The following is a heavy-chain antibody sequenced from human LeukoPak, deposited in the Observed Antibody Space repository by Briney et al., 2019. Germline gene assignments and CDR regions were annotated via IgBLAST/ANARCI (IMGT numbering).Heavy chain of an antibody. CDR2: IIPIFGTA. Sequence: SVTVSCKASGGTFSSYAISWVRQAPGQGLEWMGGIIPIFGTANYAQKFQGRVTITADESTSTAYMELSSLRSEDTAVYYCARAPDCSSTSCYSGTFDYWGQGTLVTVSS. D-gene: IGHD2-2*01. CDR1: GGTFSSYA. V-gene: IGHV1-69*13. CDR3: ARAPDCSSTSCYSGTFDY. J-gene: IGHJ4*02.